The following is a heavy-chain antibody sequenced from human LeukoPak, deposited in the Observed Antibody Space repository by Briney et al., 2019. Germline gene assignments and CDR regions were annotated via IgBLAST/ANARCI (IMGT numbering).Heavy chain of an antibody. D-gene: IGHD5-24*01. CDR2: IYYSGST. Sequence: SETLSLTCTVSGGSISSYYWSWIRQPPGKGLEWIGCIYYSGSTNYNPSLKSRVTISVDTSKNQFSLKLSSVTAADTAVYYCARGGLATTNFDYWGQGTLVTVSS. V-gene: IGHV4-59*01. CDR3: ARGGLATTNFDY. CDR1: GGSISSYY. J-gene: IGHJ4*02.